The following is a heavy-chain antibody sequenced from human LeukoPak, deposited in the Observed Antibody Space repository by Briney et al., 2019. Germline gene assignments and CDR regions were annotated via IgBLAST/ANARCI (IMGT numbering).Heavy chain of an antibody. V-gene: IGHV1-69*13. D-gene: IGHD2-2*02. CDR2: IIPIFGTA. Sequence: SVKVSCKVSGGTFSSYAISWVRQAPGQGLEWMGGIIPIFGTANYAQKFQGRVTITADESTSTAYMELSSLRSEDTAVYYCARDRPGRYCSSTSCYTASPFDPWGQGTLVIVSS. CDR1: GGTFSSYA. CDR3: ARDRPGRYCSSTSCYTASPFDP. J-gene: IGHJ5*02.